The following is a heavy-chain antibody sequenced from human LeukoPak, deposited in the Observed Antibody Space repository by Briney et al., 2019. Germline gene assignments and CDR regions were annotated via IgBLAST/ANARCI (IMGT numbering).Heavy chain of an antibody. CDR3: VRGKANYGSGPDV. J-gene: IGHJ6*04. D-gene: IGHD3-10*01. Sequence: GGSLRLSCAASGFTFSRHNMNWVRQAPGKGLEWVSSISSSSSYIYYADSVKGRFTISRDNARNSLYLQMNSLRAEDTAVYYCVRGKANYGSGPDVWGKGTTVTVSP. V-gene: IGHV3-21*01. CDR1: GFTFSRHN. CDR2: ISSSSSYI.